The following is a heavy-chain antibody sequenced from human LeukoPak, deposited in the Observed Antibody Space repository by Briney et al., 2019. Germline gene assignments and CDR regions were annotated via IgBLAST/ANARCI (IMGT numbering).Heavy chain of an antibody. Sequence: RTGGSLRLSCAASGFTFSNYAMSWVRQAPGKGLEWVSAITGSGGNTYYADSVKGRFTISRDNSKNTLYLQMNSLRAEDTAVYYCAKEGSIAAAGIFDYWGQGTLVTVSS. D-gene: IGHD6-13*01. J-gene: IGHJ4*02. CDR2: ITGSGGNT. CDR1: GFTFSNYA. V-gene: IGHV3-23*01. CDR3: AKEGSIAAAGIFDY.